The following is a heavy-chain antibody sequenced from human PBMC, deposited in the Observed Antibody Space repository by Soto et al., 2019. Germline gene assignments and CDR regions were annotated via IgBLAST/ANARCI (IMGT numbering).Heavy chain of an antibody. CDR1: GGSISSYY. J-gene: IGHJ4*02. CDR2: IYYSGST. Sequence: SETLSLTCTVSGGSISSYYWSWIRQPPGKGLEWIGYIYYSGSTNYNPSLKGRVTISVDTSKNQFSLKLSSVTAADTAVYYCARHNYDFWSGYFGLGYFDYWGQGTLVTVSS. V-gene: IGHV4-59*08. CDR3: ARHNYDFWSGYFGLGYFDY. D-gene: IGHD3-3*01.